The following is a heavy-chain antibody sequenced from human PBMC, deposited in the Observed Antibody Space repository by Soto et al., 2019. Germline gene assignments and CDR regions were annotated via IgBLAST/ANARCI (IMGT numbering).Heavy chain of an antibody. D-gene: IGHD3-22*01. CDR3: ARVLATMIVVDAFDI. V-gene: IGHV4-34*01. J-gene: IGHJ3*02. CDR2: INHSGST. CDR1: GGSFSGYY. Sequence: LETLSLTCAVYGGSFSGYYLSWIRQPPGKGLEWIGEINHSGSTNYNPSLKSRVTISVDTSKNQFSLKLSSVTAADTAVYYCARVLATMIVVDAFDIWGQGTMVTVSS.